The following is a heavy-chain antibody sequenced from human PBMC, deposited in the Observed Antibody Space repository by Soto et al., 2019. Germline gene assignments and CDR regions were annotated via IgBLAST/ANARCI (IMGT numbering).Heavy chain of an antibody. CDR3: ARGRAYYDILTGYSNWFDP. D-gene: IGHD3-9*01. V-gene: IGHV4-34*01. J-gene: IGHJ5*02. Sequence: SETLSLTCAVYGGSFSGYYWSWIRQPPGKGLEWIGEINHSGSTNYNPSLKSRVTISVDTSKNQFSLKLSSVTAADTAVYYCARGRAYYDILTGYSNWFDPWGQGTLVTVSS. CDR2: INHSGST. CDR1: GGSFSGYY.